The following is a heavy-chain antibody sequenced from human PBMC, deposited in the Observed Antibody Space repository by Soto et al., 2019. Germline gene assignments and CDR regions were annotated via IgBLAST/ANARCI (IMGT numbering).Heavy chain of an antibody. CDR1: GFTFSDHY. CDR3: ARFSGSYTRGLDY. CDR2: SRNKANSYST. V-gene: IGHV3-72*01. D-gene: IGHD1-26*01. J-gene: IGHJ4*02. Sequence: EVQLVESGGGLVQPGGSLRLSCAASGFTFSDHYMDWVRQAPGKGLEWVCRSRNKANSYSTEYAASVKGRFTISRDESKNSLYLQMNSLKTEDTAVYYCARFSGSYTRGLDYWGQGTLVTVSS.